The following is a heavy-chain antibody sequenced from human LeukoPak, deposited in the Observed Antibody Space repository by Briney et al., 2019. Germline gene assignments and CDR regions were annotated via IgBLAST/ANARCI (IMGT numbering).Heavy chain of an antibody. CDR3: ARYSSWYGLNWFDP. Sequence: SETLSLTCTVSGGSISSYYWSWIRQPPRKGLEWIGYIYTSGSTNYNPSLKSRVTISVDTSKNQFSLKLSSVTAADTAVYYCARYSSWYGLNWFDPWGQGTLVTVSS. CDR1: GGSISSYY. V-gene: IGHV4-4*09. J-gene: IGHJ5*02. D-gene: IGHD6-13*01. CDR2: IYTSGST.